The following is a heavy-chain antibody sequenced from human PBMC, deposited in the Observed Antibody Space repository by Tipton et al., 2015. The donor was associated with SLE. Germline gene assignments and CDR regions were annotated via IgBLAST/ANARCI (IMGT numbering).Heavy chain of an antibody. CDR3: ARGGHKANFYYMDV. Sequence: TLSLTCTVSGGSISSYYWSWIRQPPGKGLEWIGRIYTSGSTNYNPSLKSRVTISADTSKNQFSLKLSSVTAADTAVYYCARGGHKANFYYMDVWGKGTTVTVSS. D-gene: IGHD5-12*01. J-gene: IGHJ6*03. CDR2: IYTSGST. CDR1: GGSISSYY. V-gene: IGHV4-4*08.